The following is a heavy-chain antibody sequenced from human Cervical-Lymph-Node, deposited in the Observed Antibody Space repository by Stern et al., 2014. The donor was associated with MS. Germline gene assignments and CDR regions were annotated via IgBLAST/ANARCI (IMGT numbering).Heavy chain of an antibody. V-gene: IGHV4-39*01. J-gene: IGHJ4*02. Sequence: QLQLQESGPGLVKPSETLSLTCAVSGDSISSYTHYWAWIRQPPGKGLEWIGSVYYSGATYYNPSLKSPVTITVDTSKNHFSLGLNSVTAADTAVYYCAKHACTGVACPFDLWGQGTLVTVSS. CDR3: AKHACTGVACPFDL. CDR1: GDSISSYTHY. CDR2: VYYSGAT. D-gene: IGHD2-8*02.